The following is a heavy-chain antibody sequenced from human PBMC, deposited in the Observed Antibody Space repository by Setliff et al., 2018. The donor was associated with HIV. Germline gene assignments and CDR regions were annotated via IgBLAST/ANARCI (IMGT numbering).Heavy chain of an antibody. CDR2: INHSGST. J-gene: IGHJ6*02. CDR1: GGSFSGYY. CDR3: AVGGYYGMDV. V-gene: IGHV4-34*01. Sequence: PSETLSLTCAVYGGSFSGYYWSWIRQPPGKGLEWIGEINHSGSTNYNPSLKSRVTISVDTFKNQFSLKLSSVTAADTAVYYCAVGGYYGMDVWGQGTTVTVSS.